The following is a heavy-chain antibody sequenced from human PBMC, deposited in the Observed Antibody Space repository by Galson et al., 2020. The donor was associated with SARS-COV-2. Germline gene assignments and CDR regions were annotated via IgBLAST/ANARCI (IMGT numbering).Heavy chain of an antibody. CDR2: MYHSGAP. CDR3: VREGPPGYGTTDY. CDR1: GYSITSGYY. D-gene: IGHD1-7*01. J-gene: IGHJ4*02. V-gene: IGHV4-38-2*02. Sequence: SQTLSPTSAVSGYSITSGYYWGWTRQPPGKGPEWIGSMYHSGAPYYKPSLQRRVTISVDTSNKQVSLRMTSMTAADTAIYYCVREGPPGYGTTDYWGQGILVTVSS.